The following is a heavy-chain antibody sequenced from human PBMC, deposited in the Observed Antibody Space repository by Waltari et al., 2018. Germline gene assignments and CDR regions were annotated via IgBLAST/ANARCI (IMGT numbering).Heavy chain of an antibody. CDR2: IYYSGST. D-gene: IGHD2-21*01. CDR3: ARFTPEHIPA. J-gene: IGHJ5*02. V-gene: IGHV4-59*01. Sequence: QVQLQESGPGLVKPSETLSLTCTVSGGSISSYYWSWIRQPPGKGLEWIGYIYYSGSTNDNPSLKSRVTISVDTSKNQFSLKLSSVTAADTAVYYCARFTPEHIPAWGQGTLVTVSS. CDR1: GGSISSYY.